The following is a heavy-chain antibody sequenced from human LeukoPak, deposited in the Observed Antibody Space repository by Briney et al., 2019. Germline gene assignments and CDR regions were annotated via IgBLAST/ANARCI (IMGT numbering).Heavy chain of an antibody. CDR3: VAYINWVAGDV. J-gene: IGHJ6*02. V-gene: IGHV3-7*01. Sequence: GGSLRLSCAASEFTFSDSWMSWVRQASGKGLEWVAAIKEDGSEEYYMDSVKGRFTISRDNAKNSLYLQMNSLRDEDTAVYHCVAYINWVAGDVWGQGTAVSVSS. CDR2: IKEDGSEE. D-gene: IGHD1-1*01. CDR1: EFTFSDSW.